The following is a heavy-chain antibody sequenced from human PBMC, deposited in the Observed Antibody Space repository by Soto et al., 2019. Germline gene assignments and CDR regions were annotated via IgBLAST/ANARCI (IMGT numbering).Heavy chain of an antibody. CDR1: GLTFDDYA. Sequence: PGGSLRLSCAASGLTFDDYAMHWVRQVPGKGLEWVSSISWNRGNIDYADSVKGRLTISRDNAKNSLYLQMNSLRAEDTALYYCTKGPYYDFRSGYYDSSYFDYWGQGTLVTVYS. V-gene: IGHV3-9*01. J-gene: IGHJ4*02. D-gene: IGHD3-3*01. CDR3: TKGPYYDFRSGYYDSSYFDY. CDR2: ISWNRGNI.